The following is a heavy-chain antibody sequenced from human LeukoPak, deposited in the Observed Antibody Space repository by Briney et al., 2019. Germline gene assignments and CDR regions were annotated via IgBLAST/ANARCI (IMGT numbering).Heavy chain of an antibody. Sequence: GGSLRLSCAASGFTFSSYGMHWVRQAPGKGLEWVAVISYDGSNKYYADSVKGRFTISRDNSKNTLYLQMNSLRAEDTAVYYCAKDDDWGRYKHWGQGTLVTVSS. J-gene: IGHJ1*01. CDR2: ISYDGSNK. CDR3: AKDDDWGRYKH. V-gene: IGHV3-30*18. CDR1: GFTFSSYG. D-gene: IGHD3-16*01.